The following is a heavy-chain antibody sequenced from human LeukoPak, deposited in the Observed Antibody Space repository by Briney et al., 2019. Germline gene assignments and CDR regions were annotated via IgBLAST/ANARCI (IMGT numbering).Heavy chain of an antibody. J-gene: IGHJ4*02. CDR3: ARAPAAARPYYFDY. CDR1: GFTFSRHW. Sequence: PGGSLRLSCATSGFTFSRHWISWVRQAPGKGLEWVAKIKQDGSEKYYVDSVKGRFTISRDNAKNSLYLQMNSLRPEDTAVYYCARAPAAARPYYFDYWGQGALVTVSS. D-gene: IGHD6-6*01. V-gene: IGHV3-7*01. CDR2: IKQDGSEK.